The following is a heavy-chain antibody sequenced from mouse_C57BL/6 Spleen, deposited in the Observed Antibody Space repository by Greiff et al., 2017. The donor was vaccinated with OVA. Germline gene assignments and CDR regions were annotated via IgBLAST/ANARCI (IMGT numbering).Heavy chain of an antibody. CDR1: GYAFSSSW. D-gene: IGHD2-3*01. CDR3: AREGLDGYPRGY. V-gene: IGHV1-82*01. Sequence: VQLQQSGPELVKPGASVKISCKASGYAFSSSWMNWVKQRPGKGLEWIGRIYPGDGDTNYNGKFKGKATLTADKSSSTAYMQLSSLTSEDSAVYFCAREGLDGYPRGYWGQGTSVTVSS. CDR2: IYPGDGDT. J-gene: IGHJ4*01.